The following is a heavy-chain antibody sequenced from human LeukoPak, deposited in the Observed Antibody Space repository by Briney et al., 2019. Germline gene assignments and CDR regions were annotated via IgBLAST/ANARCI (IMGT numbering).Heavy chain of an antibody. CDR2: IYTSGST. V-gene: IGHV4-4*07. D-gene: IGHD6-13*01. J-gene: IGHJ4*02. Sequence: TSETLALTCTVSGGSISSYYWSWIRQPAGKGLEWIGRIYTSGSTNYNPSLKSRVTMSVDTSKNQFSLKLSSVTAADTAVYYCARDGMASPFDYWGQGTLVTVSS. CDR3: ARDGMASPFDY. CDR1: GGSISSYY.